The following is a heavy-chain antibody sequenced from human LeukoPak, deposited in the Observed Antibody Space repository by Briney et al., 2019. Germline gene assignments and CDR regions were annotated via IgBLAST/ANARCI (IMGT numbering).Heavy chain of an antibody. V-gene: IGHV3-48*02. Sequence: QTGGSLRLSCVASGFTFSSYSMNWVRQAPGKGLEWVSYISSSSSMIYYADSVKGRFTISRDNAKNSLYLQMKSLRDEDTAIYYCARDYGDLPARVPYFDYWGQGTLVTVSS. CDR2: ISSSSSMI. D-gene: IGHD4-17*01. J-gene: IGHJ4*02. CDR1: GFTFSSYS. CDR3: ARDYGDLPARVPYFDY.